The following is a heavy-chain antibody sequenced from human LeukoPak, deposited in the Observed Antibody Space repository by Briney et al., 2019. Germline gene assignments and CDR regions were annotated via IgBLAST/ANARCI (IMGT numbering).Heavy chain of an antibody. D-gene: IGHD2-2*01. CDR1: GGSFSGYY. J-gene: IGHJ6*03. CDR2: INHSGST. Sequence: SETLSLTCAVYGGSFSGYYWSWIRQPPGKGLEWIGEINHSGSTNYNPSLKSRVTISVDTSKNQFSLKLSSVTAADTAVYYCARGPYTRIVVVQYYYYMDVWGKGTTVTVSS. V-gene: IGHV4-34*01. CDR3: ARGPYTRIVVVQYYYYMDV.